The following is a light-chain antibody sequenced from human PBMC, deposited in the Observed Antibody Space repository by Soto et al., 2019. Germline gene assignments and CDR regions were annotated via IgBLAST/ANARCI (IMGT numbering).Light chain of an antibody. Sequence: IQLTQSPSSLSASVGDRVTITCRASQTISSWLAWYQQKPGKAPKLLIYKASTLKSGVPSRFSGSGSGTEFTLTISSLQPDEFATYYCQHYNSYSEAFGQGTKVDIK. J-gene: IGKJ1*01. V-gene: IGKV1-5*03. CDR1: QTISSW. CDR3: QHYNSYSEA. CDR2: KAS.